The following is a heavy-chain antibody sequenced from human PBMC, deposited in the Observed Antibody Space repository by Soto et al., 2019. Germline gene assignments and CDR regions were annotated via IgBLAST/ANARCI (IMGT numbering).Heavy chain of an antibody. D-gene: IGHD4-17*01. Sequence: SGPTLVNPTQTLTLTCTLSGFSLSASGMCVSWIRQPPGKALEWLALIDWDDDKYYSTSLKTRLTISKDTSRNRVVLTMTNMDPVDTATYYCARISHGDFLFDYWGQGALVTVSS. V-gene: IGHV2-70*01. CDR3: ARISHGDFLFDY. J-gene: IGHJ4*02. CDR2: IDWDDDK. CDR1: GFSLSASGMC.